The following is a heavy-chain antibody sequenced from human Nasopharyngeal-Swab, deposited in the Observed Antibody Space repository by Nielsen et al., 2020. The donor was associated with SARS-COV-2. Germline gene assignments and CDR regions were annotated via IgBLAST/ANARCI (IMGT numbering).Heavy chain of an antibody. CDR1: GFTLSDFG. D-gene: IGHD3-10*01. CDR3: ARDDGSLGDI. V-gene: IGHV3-30*03. J-gene: IGHJ4*02. CDR2: ISYDGNTK. Sequence: GESLKISCAASGFTLSDFGMHWVRRAPGKGLEWAAAISYDGNTKYYADSAKGRFTISRDSAKNALYLEMNSLRAEDTAVYYCARDDGSLGDIWGQGTLVTVSS.